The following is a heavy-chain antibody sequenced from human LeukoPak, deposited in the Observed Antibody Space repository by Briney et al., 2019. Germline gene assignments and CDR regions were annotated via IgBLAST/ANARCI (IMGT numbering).Heavy chain of an antibody. CDR3: ARATDRHQPLPRY. D-gene: IGHD2-2*01. J-gene: IGHJ4*02. CDR2: INTNTGNP. CDR1: GGTFSSYA. V-gene: IGHV7-4-1*02. Sequence: ASVKVSCKASGGTFSSYAISWVRQAPGQGLEWMGWINTNTGNPTYAQGFTGRFVFSLDTSVSTAYLQISSLKAEDTAVYYCARATDRHQPLPRYWGQGTLVTVSS.